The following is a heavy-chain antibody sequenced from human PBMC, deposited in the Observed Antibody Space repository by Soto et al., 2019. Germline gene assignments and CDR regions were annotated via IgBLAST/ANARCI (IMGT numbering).Heavy chain of an antibody. V-gene: IGHV4-31*11. Sequence: SETLSLTCGVSGGSLSGGGYYWGWIRQHPGRGLEWIGYMYYTGKTYYSPALESRVTISVDTSKDQFSLKLTSVTAADTAVYYCAREGYDILTGPEGWGQGTLVTVSS. D-gene: IGHD3-9*01. CDR2: MYYTGKT. CDR3: AREGYDILTGPEG. J-gene: IGHJ4*02. CDR1: GGSLSGGGYY.